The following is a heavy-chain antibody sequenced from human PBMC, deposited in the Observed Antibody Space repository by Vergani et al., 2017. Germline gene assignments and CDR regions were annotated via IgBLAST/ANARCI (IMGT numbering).Heavy chain of an antibody. CDR3: ARDYPMVRGMVVYYYYGMDV. CDR2: IKQDGSEK. CDR1: GFTFSSYW. V-gene: IGHV3-7*01. D-gene: IGHD3-10*01. J-gene: IGHJ6*02. Sequence: EVQLVESGGGLVQPGGSLRLSCAASGFTFSSYWMSWVRQAPGKGLEWVANIKQDGSEKNYVDSVKGRFTISRDNAKTSLYLQMNSLRAEDTAVYYCARDYPMVRGMVVYYYYGMDVWGQGTTVTVSS.